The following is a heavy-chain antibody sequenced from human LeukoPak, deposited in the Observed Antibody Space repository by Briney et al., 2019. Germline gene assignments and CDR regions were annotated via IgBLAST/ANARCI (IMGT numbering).Heavy chain of an antibody. D-gene: IGHD6-19*01. Sequence: GGSLRLSCAASGFMFSSNWMSWVRLAPGKGLEWVANIKEDGTETYYVDSVKGRFTISRDNAKNSLYLQMNSLRVEDTAVYYCAKSSGYSSGWWGGAPDCWGQGTLVTVSS. J-gene: IGHJ4*02. CDR1: GFMFSSNW. CDR3: AKSSGYSSGWWGGAPDC. CDR2: IKEDGTET. V-gene: IGHV3-7*03.